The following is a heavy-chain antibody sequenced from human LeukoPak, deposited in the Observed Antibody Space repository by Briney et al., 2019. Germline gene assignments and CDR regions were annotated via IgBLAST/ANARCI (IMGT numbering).Heavy chain of an antibody. D-gene: IGHD6-13*01. CDR2: IKSKSYGGTT. CDR3: TRLGWGTPIAAADH. CDR1: GFTFGDYA. Sequence: PGGSLRLSCTASGFTFGDYAMSWVRQAPGTGLEWVGFIKSKSYGGTTEYTASVKGRFTISRDDSNSIAYLQMNSLKIEDTAVYYCTRLGWGTPIAAADHWGQGTLVTVSS. V-gene: IGHV3-49*04. J-gene: IGHJ4*02.